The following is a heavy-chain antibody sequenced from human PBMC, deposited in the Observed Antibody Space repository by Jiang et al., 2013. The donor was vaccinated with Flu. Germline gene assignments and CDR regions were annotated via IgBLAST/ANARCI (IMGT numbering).Heavy chain of an antibody. D-gene: IGHD4-23*01. V-gene: IGHV1-18*01. CDR2: ISTFNGNT. CDR3: ARDPGATAVIRDD. Sequence: GAEVKKPGASVKVSCKASGYIFTSYGISWVRQAPGQGLEWMGWISTFNGNTNYARKFKGRVIMTTEASTNTAYMELRRLTSDDTAVYYCARDPGATAVIRDDWGQGSLVIVSS. J-gene: IGHJ4*02. CDR1: GYIFTSYG.